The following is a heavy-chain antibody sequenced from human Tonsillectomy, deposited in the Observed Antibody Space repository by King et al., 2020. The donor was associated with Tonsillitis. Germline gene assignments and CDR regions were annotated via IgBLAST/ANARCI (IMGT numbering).Heavy chain of an antibody. Sequence: VQLVESGGGLVQPGGSLRLSCAASGFTFSSYWMNWVRQVPEKGLEWVANIKQDGSEKYYVDSVKGRFTISRDNARNSLYLQMNGLSAEDTAVYYCATSRSFDYWGQGTLVTVSS. J-gene: IGHJ4*02. CDR3: ATSRSFDY. D-gene: IGHD3-16*01. CDR1: GFTFSSYW. CDR2: IKQDGSEK. V-gene: IGHV3-7*01.